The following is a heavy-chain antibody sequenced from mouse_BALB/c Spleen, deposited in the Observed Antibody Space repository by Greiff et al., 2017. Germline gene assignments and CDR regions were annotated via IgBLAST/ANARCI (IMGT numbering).Heavy chain of an antibody. J-gene: IGHJ4*01. V-gene: IGHV1-87*01. CDR2: IYPGDGDT. CDR3: ARDYRYANYYAMDY. D-gene: IGHD2-14*01. CDR1: GYTFTSYW. Sequence: QVQLQQSGAELARPGASVKLSCKASGYTFTSYWMQWVKQRPGQGLEWIGAIYPGDGDTRYTQKFKGKATLTADKSSSTAYMQLSSLASEDSAVYYCARDYRYANYYAMDYWGQGTSVTVSS.